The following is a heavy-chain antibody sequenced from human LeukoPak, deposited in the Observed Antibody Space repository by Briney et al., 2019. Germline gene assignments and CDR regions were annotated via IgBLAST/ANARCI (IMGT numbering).Heavy chain of an antibody. CDR1: GGSISSYY. Sequence: SETLSLTCTVSGGSISSYYWGWIHQPPGKGLEWIGSIYYSGSTYYNPSLKSRVTISVDTSKNQFSLKLSSVTAADTAVYYCARLENYYDSSGYYPHFDYWGQGTLVTVSS. J-gene: IGHJ4*02. CDR3: ARLENYYDSSGYYPHFDY. CDR2: IYYSGST. V-gene: IGHV4-39*01. D-gene: IGHD3-22*01.